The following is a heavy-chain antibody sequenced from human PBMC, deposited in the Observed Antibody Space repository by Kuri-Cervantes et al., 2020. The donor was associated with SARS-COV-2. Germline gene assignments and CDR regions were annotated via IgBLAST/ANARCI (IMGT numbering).Heavy chain of an antibody. Sequence: SVKVSCKASGYTFTSYAMNWVRQAPGQGLEWMGGIIPILGIANYAQKFQGRVTITADKSTSTAYMELRSLRSDDTAVYYCARQRSFEGDRFDPWGQGTLVTVSS. CDR2: IIPILGIA. V-gene: IGHV1-69*10. J-gene: IGHJ5*02. CDR1: GYTFTSYA. CDR3: ARQRSFEGDRFDP. D-gene: IGHD6-25*01.